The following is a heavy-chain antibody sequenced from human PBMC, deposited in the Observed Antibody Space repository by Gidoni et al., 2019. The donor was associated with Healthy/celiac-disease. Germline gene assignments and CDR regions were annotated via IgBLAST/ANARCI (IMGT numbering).Heavy chain of an antibody. J-gene: IGHJ4*02. Sequence: QVTLKESGPVLVKPTETLMLTCTVSGLSLSNDRTCVSWIRQPPGKALEWLAHIFSNDEKSYTTSLKCRLTISKDTSKSQVVLTMTNMDPVDTATYYCARVRITIFGVVIIRYFDYWGQGTLVTVSS. CDR1: GLSLSNDRTC. CDR2: IFSNDEK. CDR3: ARVRITIFGVVIIRYFDY. D-gene: IGHD3-3*01. V-gene: IGHV2-26*01.